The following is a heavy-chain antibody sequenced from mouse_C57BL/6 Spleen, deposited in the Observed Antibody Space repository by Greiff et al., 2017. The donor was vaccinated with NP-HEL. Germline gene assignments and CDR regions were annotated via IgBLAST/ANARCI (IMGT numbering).Heavy chain of an antibody. D-gene: IGHD1-1*01. J-gene: IGHJ3*01. V-gene: IGHV14-1*01. CDR3: SYYYGTKFAY. CDR2: IDPEDGDT. CDR1: GFNIKDYY. Sequence: EVQLQQSGAELVRPRASVKLSCTASGFNIKDYYMHWVKQRPEQGLEWIGRIDPEDGDTEYAPKFQGKATMTADTSSNTAYLQLSSLTSEDTAVYYCSYYYGTKFAYWGQGTLVTVSA.